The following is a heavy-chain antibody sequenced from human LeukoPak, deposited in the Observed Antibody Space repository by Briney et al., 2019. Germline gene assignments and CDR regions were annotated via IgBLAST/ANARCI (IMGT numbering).Heavy chain of an antibody. CDR3: ARVRKLRTRGIMDPLDY. CDR1: GFTLNYYW. Sequence: PGGSLRLSCADSGFTLNYYWLTRLRQAPGKGLEWVANIQQDGSEKYYVASVNGRFIISRDIAKNSLYLQMNLLIADDTAVYYCARVRKLRTRGIMDPLDYWGQGTLVTVSS. J-gene: IGHJ4*02. D-gene: IGHD3-10*01. V-gene: IGHV3-7*01. CDR2: IQQDGSEK.